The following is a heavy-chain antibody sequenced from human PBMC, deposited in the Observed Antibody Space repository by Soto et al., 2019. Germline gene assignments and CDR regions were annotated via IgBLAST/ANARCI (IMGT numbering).Heavy chain of an antibody. J-gene: IGHJ4*02. CDR2: IYYFGST. CDR1: GGSIISGDYY. Sequence: PSETLSHTCTVSGGSIISGDYYWSWIRKPPGKGLEWIGYIYYFGSTNYNPSLKSRVTLPIDTSKNQLSLKLSSVTAADTAVYYCARHSPDFDWLSQFDYWGQGTLVTVSS. CDR3: ARHSPDFDWLSQFDY. D-gene: IGHD3-9*01. V-gene: IGHV4-30-4*01.